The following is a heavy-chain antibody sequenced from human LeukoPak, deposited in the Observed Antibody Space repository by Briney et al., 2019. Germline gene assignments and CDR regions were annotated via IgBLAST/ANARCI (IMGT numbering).Heavy chain of an antibody. J-gene: IGHJ4*02. D-gene: IGHD3-10*01. V-gene: IGHV6-1*01. CDR2: TYYRAQWYN. Sequence: SQTLSLTCAISGDSVSINGATGDWIRQPPSRGLGWRGQTYYRAQWYNDYAVSVKSRVTINADTSNCQCSLQLSSVNIEDTAVYYCARLQRGVFDYWGQGTLVTVSS. CDR1: GDSVSINGAT. CDR3: ARLQRGVFDY.